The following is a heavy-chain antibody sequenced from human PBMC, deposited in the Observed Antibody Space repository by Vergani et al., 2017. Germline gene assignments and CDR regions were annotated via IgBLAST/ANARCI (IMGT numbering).Heavy chain of an antibody. V-gene: IGHV3-7*01. CDR1: GFTFSSYW. CDR3: AKERVSYSSSSWFDGGMDV. Sequence: EVQLVESGGGLVQPGGSLRLSCAASGFTFSSYWMSWVRQAPGKGLEWVANIKQDGSEKYYVDSVKGRFTISRDNAKNSLYLQMNSLRAEDTAVYYCAKERVSYSSSSWFDGGMDVWGQGTTVTVSS. J-gene: IGHJ6*02. D-gene: IGHD6-6*01. CDR2: IKQDGSEK.